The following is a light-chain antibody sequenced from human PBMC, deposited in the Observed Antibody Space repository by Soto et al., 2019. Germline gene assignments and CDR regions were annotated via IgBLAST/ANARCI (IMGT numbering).Light chain of an antibody. J-gene: IGLJ1*01. V-gene: IGLV2-14*01. Sequence: QSVLTQPASVSGSPGQSITISCTGTSSDIGAYNSVSWYQHHPGKAPKLIVFQVSFRPSAVSDRFSGSKSDNTASLTISGLQTEDEADYYCLSFTASRPFVFGTGTKVTVL. CDR1: SSDIGAYNS. CDR3: LSFTASRPFV. CDR2: QVS.